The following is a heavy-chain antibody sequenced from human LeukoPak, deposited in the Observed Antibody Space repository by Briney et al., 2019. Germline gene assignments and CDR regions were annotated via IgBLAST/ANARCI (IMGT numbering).Heavy chain of an antibody. J-gene: IGHJ3*02. CDR1: GFTFSNYW. Sequence: GGSLRLSCATSGFTFSNYWMTWVRQAPGKGLEWEANVRGDGSEKYYADSVKGRFTISRDNTKNSLVLQISSLRVEDTALYYCARDLTPDATTFSYDAFDIWGQGTMVTVSS. CDR3: ARDLTPDATTFSYDAFDI. CDR2: VRGDGSEK. V-gene: IGHV3-7*03. D-gene: IGHD3-9*01.